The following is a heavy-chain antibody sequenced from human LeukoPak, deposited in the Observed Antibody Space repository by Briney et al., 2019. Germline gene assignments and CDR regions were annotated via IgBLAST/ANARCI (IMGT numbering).Heavy chain of an antibody. Sequence: PSETLSLTCTVSGGSISNNNYYWAWIRQPPGKGLECIGSIYYSGIPYYNPSLKSRVTISVDTSKNQFSLRLSSVTAADTAVYYCATWRTAKTGFDYWGQGTLVTVSS. CDR3: ATWRTAKTGFDY. D-gene: IGHD1-1*01. J-gene: IGHJ4*02. V-gene: IGHV4-39*01. CDR2: IYYSGIP. CDR1: GGSISNNNYY.